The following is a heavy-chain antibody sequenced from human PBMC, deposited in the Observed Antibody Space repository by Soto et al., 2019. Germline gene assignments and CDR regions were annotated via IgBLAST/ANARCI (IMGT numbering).Heavy chain of an antibody. D-gene: IGHD1-26*01. V-gene: IGHV4-4*07. CDR1: GGSITSYY. J-gene: IGHJ4*02. Sequence: PSETVSLTCTVSGGSITSYYWSWIRHPAGKGLEWIGLIYTSGCTNYNPSRKSRVTMSVDTSKNQFSLKLSSVTAADTAVYYCARDSGSYPYYFDSWGQGTLVTVSS. CDR3: ARDSGSYPYYFDS. CDR2: IYTSGCT.